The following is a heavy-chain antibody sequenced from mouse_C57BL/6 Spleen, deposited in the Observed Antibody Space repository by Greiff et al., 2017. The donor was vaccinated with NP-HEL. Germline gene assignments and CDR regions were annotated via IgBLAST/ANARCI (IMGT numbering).Heavy chain of an antibody. V-gene: IGHV1-69*01. CDR2: IDPSDSYT. J-gene: IGHJ3*01. D-gene: IGHD2-4*01. Sequence: QVQLQQPGAELVMPGASVKLSCKASGYTFTSYWMHWVKQRPGQGLEWIGEIDPSDSYTNYNQKFKGKSTLTVDKSSSTAYMQLSGLTSEDSAVYYCARSYDYDRFAWFAYWGQGTLVTVSA. CDR3: ARSYDYDRFAWFAY. CDR1: GYTFTSYW.